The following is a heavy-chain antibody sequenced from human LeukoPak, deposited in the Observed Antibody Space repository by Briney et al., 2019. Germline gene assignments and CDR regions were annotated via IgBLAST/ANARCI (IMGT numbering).Heavy chain of an antibody. CDR2: ISSSSSYI. Sequence: PGGSLRLSCAASGFTFSSYSMNWVRQAPGKGLEWVSSISSSSSYIYYAESVKGRFTISRDNAKNSLYLQMNSLRAEDTAVYYCARATVRGDYPWGQGTLVTVSS. D-gene: IGHD3-10*01. J-gene: IGHJ5*02. V-gene: IGHV3-21*01. CDR1: GFTFSSYS. CDR3: ARATVRGDYP.